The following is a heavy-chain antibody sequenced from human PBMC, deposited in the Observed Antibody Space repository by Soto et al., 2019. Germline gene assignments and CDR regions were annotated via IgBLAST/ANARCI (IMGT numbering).Heavy chain of an antibody. CDR2: INPNSGGT. V-gene: IGHV1-2*04. D-gene: IGHD6-13*01. CDR3: ARSYSSPLYYYYYGIDV. CDR1: GYTFTGYY. Sequence: ASVKVSCKASGYTFTGYYMHWVRQAPGQGLEWMGWINPNSGGTNYAQKFQGWVTMTRDTSISTAYMELSRLRSDDTAVYYCARSYSSPLYYYYYGIDVWGQGTTVTVSS. J-gene: IGHJ6*02.